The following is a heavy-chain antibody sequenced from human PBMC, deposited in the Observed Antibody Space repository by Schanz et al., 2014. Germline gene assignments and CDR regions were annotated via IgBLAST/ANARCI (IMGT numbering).Heavy chain of an antibody. CDR1: GGSISCSDW. CDR2: IYHSGST. CDR3: ARGHHPHGITVAARGFDP. Sequence: QVQLQESGPGLVKPSGTLSLTFAVSGGSISCSDWWSWVRQPPGKGLEWIGEIYHSGSTNYNPSLKSRGTISVDKPKKQFSLKVTAMTAADTAVYYCARGHHPHGITVAARGFDPWGQGTLVTVSS. D-gene: IGHD6-19*01. V-gene: IGHV4-4*02. J-gene: IGHJ5*02.